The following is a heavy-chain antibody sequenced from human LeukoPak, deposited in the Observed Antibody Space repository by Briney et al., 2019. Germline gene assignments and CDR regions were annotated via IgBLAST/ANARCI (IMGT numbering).Heavy chain of an antibody. Sequence: GASVKVSCKASGYTFTGYYMHWVRQAPGQGLEWMGWINPNSGGTNYAQKFQGRVTMTRDTSISTAYMELSRLRSDDTAVYYCARDYKEVWRDTYYYDSSGYDYWGQGTLVTVSS. CDR3: ARDYKEVWRDTYYYDSSGYDY. J-gene: IGHJ4*02. V-gene: IGHV1-2*02. CDR2: INPNSGGT. D-gene: IGHD3-22*01. CDR1: GYTFTGYY.